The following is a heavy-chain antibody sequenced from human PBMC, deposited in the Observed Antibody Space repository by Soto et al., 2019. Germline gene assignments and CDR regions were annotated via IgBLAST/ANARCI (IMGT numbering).Heavy chain of an antibody. V-gene: IGHV4-34*01. Sequence: SETLSLTCAVYGGSFSGYYWSWIRQPPGKGLEWIGEINHSGSTNYNPSLKSRVTISVDTSKNQFSLKLSSVTAADTAVYYCVRAAAGTAGPIDYWGQGTLVTVSS. CDR2: INHSGST. D-gene: IGHD6-13*01. J-gene: IGHJ4*02. CDR1: GGSFSGYY. CDR3: VRAAAGTAGPIDY.